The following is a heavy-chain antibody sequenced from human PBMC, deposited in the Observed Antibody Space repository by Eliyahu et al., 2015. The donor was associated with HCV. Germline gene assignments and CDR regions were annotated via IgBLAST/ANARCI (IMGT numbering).Heavy chain of an antibody. D-gene: IGHD5-18*01. CDR3: ATQPVTGGYTFGHHFDD. V-gene: IGHV4-39*01. CDR1: GGSIXSSNYY. Sequence: QLQLQESGPGLVKPSETLSLTCXVSGGSIXSSNYYWGXIRQPPGKGLEWIGSVSYSGHTYYNPSLKSRVTISVDTSKNQFSLGLSSVTAADTSVYYCATQPVTGGYTFGHHFDDWGQGTLVAGSS. J-gene: IGHJ4*02. CDR2: VSYSGHT.